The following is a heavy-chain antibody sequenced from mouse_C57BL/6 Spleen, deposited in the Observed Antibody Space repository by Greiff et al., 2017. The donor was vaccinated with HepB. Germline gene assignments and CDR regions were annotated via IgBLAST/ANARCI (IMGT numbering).Heavy chain of an antibody. J-gene: IGHJ2*01. CDR1: GYTFTDYN. D-gene: IGHD1-1*01. CDR2: INPNNGGT. V-gene: IGHV1-18*01. Sequence: EVQLQQSGPELVKPGASVKIPCKASGYTFTDYNMDWVKQSHGKSLEWIGDINPNNGGTIYNQKFKGKATLTVDKSSSTAYMELRSLPSSDTAVYYWARGVTTGYYFDYWGQGTTLTVSS. CDR3: ARGVTTGYYFDY.